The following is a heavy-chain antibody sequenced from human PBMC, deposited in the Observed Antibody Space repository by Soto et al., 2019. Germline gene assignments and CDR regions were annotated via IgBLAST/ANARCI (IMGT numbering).Heavy chain of an antibody. D-gene: IGHD6-6*01. J-gene: IGHJ6*03. CDR2: ISSNGVGT. CDR3: ARRARPDFYYMDF. V-gene: IGHV3-64*01. CDR1: GFTLSGYA. Sequence: EVQLAESGGGLAQPGGSLRLSCAASGFTLSGYAMDWVRQAPGKGLEYVSGISSNGVGTYYANSVQGRFTISRDNSKNTVYLLMGSLRPEDMAVYYCARRARPDFYYMDFWGKGTTVTVSS.